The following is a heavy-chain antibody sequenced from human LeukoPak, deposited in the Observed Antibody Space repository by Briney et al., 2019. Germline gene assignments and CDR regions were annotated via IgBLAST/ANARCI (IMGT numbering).Heavy chain of an antibody. J-gene: IGHJ5*02. Sequence: PGGSLRLSCAASGFTFSSYGMYWVRQAPGKELEWVAFIRFDGSSNYYADSVKGRFTISRDNSKNTLYLQMNSLRAEDTAVYYCAKGTLYGDYGGWFDPWGQGTLVTVSS. D-gene: IGHD4-17*01. CDR3: AKGTLYGDYGGWFDP. CDR2: IRFDGSSN. CDR1: GFTFSSYG. V-gene: IGHV3-30*02.